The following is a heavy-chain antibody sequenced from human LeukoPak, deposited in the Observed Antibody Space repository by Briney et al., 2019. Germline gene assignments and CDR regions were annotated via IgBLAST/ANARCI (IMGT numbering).Heavy chain of an antibody. CDR2: IKQDGSEK. CDR3: ARDGPQYLDCSSTSCYSDY. CDR1: GFTFSSYW. V-gene: IGHV3-7*01. D-gene: IGHD2-2*01. Sequence: GGSLRLSCAASGFTFSSYWISWVRQAPGKGLEWVANIKQDGSEKYCVDSVKGRFTISRDNAKNSLYLQMNSLRAEDAAVYYCARDGPQYLDCSSTSCYSDYWGQGTLVTVSS. J-gene: IGHJ4*02.